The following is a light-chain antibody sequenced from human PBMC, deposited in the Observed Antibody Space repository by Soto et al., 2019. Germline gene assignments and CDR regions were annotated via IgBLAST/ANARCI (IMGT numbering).Light chain of an antibody. J-gene: IGKJ4*01. V-gene: IGKV1-27*01. CDR1: QGISNY. CDR3: QKCGIAHFT. CDR2: DAS. Sequence: DIEMTQSPSSLSVSVGDRVTITCRASQGISNYLAGYQQQPGKVPKLLIYDASTLQSGVPSRFSGSGSGTDFTLTISSLQPEDVATYYCQKCGIAHFTFGGGTKVELK.